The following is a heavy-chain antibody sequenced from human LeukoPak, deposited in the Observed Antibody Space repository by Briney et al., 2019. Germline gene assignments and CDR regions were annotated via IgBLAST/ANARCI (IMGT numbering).Heavy chain of an antibody. CDR3: AREIAAAGTPSGFDY. CDR2: IIPIFGTA. D-gene: IGHD6-13*01. Sequence: GASVKVSCKASGGTFSSYAISWVRQAPGQGLEWMGGIIPIFGTANYAQKFQGRVTITADESTSTAYMELSSLRSEDTAVYYCAREIAAAGTPSGFDYWGQGTLVTVSS. J-gene: IGHJ4*02. V-gene: IGHV1-69*13. CDR1: GGTFSSYA.